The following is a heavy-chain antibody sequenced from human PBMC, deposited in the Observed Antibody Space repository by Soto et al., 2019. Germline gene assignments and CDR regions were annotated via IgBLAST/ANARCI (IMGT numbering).Heavy chain of an antibody. CDR3: ATDVRSGYSSRYYYYYMDV. J-gene: IGHJ6*03. CDR1: GYTLTELS. Sequence: ASVKVSCKVSGYTLTELSMHWVRQAPGKGLEWMGGFDPEDGETIYAQKFQGRVTMTEDTSTDTAYMELSSLRSEDTAVYYCATDVRSGYSSRYYYYYMDVWGKGNTVTVS. D-gene: IGHD5-12*01. CDR2: FDPEDGET. V-gene: IGHV1-24*01.